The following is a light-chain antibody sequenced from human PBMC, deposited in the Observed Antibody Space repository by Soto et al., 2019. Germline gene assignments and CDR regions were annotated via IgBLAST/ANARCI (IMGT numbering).Light chain of an antibody. CDR2: GAS. CDR3: QQYNHWWT. V-gene: IGKV3-15*01. Sequence: EIVMTQSPATVSVSPGERATLSCRASQSVSTNLVWYQQKPGQAPRLLIYGASTRATGVPGRFSGTGSGTEFTLTISSLQSEDSAVYYCQQYNHWWTFGQGTKVDI. J-gene: IGKJ1*01. CDR1: QSVSTN.